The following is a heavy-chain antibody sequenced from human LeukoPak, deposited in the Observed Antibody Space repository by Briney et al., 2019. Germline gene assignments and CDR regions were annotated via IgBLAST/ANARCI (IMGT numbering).Heavy chain of an antibody. CDR1: GFTFSSYG. CDR2: IWYDGSNK. CDR3: AREGRWLQSPFDY. J-gene: IGHJ4*02. V-gene: IGHV3-33*01. Sequence: GRSLRLSCAASGFTFSSYGMHWVRQAPGEGLEWVAVIWYDGSNKYYAVSVKGRFTISRDNSKNTLYLQMNSLRAEDTAVYYCAREGRWLQSPFDYWGQGTLVTVSS. D-gene: IGHD5-24*01.